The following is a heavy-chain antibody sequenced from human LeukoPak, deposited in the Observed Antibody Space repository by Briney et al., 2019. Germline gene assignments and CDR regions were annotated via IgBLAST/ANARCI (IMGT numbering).Heavy chain of an antibody. J-gene: IGHJ4*02. CDR1: GYTFTSNH. Sequence: ASVKISCKASGYTFTSNHIHWVRQAPGQGLGWMGVINPSGDSTSYAPNFQGRVTVTRDTSTSTVYMELSSLRSEDTAIYYCAKIAARYTGEGYWGQGTLVTVSS. CDR2: INPSGDST. D-gene: IGHD6-6*01. CDR3: AKIAARYTGEGY. V-gene: IGHV1-46*01.